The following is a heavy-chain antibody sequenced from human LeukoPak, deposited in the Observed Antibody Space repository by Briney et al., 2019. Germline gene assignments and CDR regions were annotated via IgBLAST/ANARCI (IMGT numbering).Heavy chain of an antibody. V-gene: IGHV3-30-3*01. CDR2: ISYDGSNK. D-gene: IGHD3-16*02. J-gene: IGHJ4*02. Sequence: GGSLRLSCAASGFTFSSYAMHWVRQAPGKGLEWLAVISYDGSNKYYADSVKGRFTISGDNSKNTLYLQMNSLRAEDTAVYYCARDPGDYVWGSYRYTPYFDYWGQGTLVTVSS. CDR1: GFTFSSYA. CDR3: ARDPGDYVWGSYRYTPYFDY.